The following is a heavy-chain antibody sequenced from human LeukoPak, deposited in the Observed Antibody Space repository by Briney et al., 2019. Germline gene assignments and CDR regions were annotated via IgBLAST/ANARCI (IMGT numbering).Heavy chain of an antibody. CDR2: INPSGGST. Sequence: VPVKVSCKASGYTCTSYYMHWVRQAPGQGLEWVGIINPSGGSTNYAQKFQGRVTITADKSTSTAYMELSSLRSEDTAVYYCAGRITMVRGVIGRYYFDYWGQGTLVTVSS. CDR1: GYTCTSYY. D-gene: IGHD3-10*01. CDR3: AGRITMVRGVIGRYYFDY. V-gene: IGHV1-46*01. J-gene: IGHJ4*02.